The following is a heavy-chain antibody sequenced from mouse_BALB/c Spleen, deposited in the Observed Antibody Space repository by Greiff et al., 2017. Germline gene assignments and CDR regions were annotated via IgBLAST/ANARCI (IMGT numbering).Heavy chain of an antibody. D-gene: IGHD2-1*01. CDR1: GYSFTDYN. CDR3: ALYGNYPVFDV. Sequence: VQLKQSVPELVKPGASVKVSCQASGYSFTDYNMYWVKQSHGKSLEWIGYIDPYNGGTSYNQKFKGKATLTVDKSSSTAFMLLNSLTSEDSAVYYCALYGNYPVFDVGGAGTTVTVSS. CDR2: IDPYNGGT. V-gene: IGHV1S135*01. J-gene: IGHJ1*01.